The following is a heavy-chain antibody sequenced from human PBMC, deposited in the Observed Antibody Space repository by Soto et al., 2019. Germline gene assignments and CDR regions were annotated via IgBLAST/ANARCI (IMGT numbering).Heavy chain of an antibody. V-gene: IGHV3-11*06. D-gene: IGHD5-18*01. Sequence: GGSLRLSCVASGFTFSDYYMSWIRQAPGKGLEWVSYISSSSSYTNYADSVKGRFTISRDNAKNSLYLQMNSLRAEDTAVYYCARKWIQLSLNENNFDYWGQGTLVTVSS. CDR2: ISSSSSYT. J-gene: IGHJ4*02. CDR1: GFTFSDYY. CDR3: ARKWIQLSLNENNFDY.